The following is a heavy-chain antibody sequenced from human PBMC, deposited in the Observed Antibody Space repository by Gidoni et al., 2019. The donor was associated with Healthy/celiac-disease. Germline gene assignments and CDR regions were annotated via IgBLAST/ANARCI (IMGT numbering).Heavy chain of an antibody. D-gene: IGHD2-2*01. CDR2: IWYDGSNK. CDR1: GFPFSSYG. J-gene: IGHJ6*02. V-gene: IGHV3-33*01. Sequence: QVQLVESGGGVVQPGRSLRLSCAASGFPFSSYGMHGVRRAPGQAPGKGLEWVAVIWYDGSNKYYADAVKGRFTISRDNSKNTLYLQMNSLRAEDTAVYYCARGVGCSSTSCHKNYYYYGMDVWGQGTTVTVSS. CDR3: ARGVGCSSTSCHKNYYYYGMDV.